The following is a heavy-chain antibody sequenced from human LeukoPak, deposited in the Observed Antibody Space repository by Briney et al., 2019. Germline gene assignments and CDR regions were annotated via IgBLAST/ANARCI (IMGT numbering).Heavy chain of an antibody. Sequence: ASVKVSCKASGYTFTSYGISWVRQAPGQGLEWMGWISAYNGNTNYAQKLQGRVTMTTDTSTSTAYMELRSLRSDDTAVYYCAREIELGYCSSTSCPAHAFDIWGQGTVVTVSS. V-gene: IGHV1-18*01. J-gene: IGHJ3*02. CDR3: AREIELGYCSSTSCPAHAFDI. CDR1: GYTFTSYG. CDR2: ISAYNGNT. D-gene: IGHD2-2*01.